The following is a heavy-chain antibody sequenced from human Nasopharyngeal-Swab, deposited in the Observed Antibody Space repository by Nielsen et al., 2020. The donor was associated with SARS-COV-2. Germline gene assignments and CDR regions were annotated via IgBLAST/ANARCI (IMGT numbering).Heavy chain of an antibody. Sequence: SETLSLTCAVSGGSISSSNWWSWVRQPPGKGLEWIGEIYHSGSTNYSPSFQGHVTISADKSISTAYLQWSSLKASDTAMYFCARVGPSCFDYLGHGTPVTVSS. V-gene: IGHV4-4*02. J-gene: IGHJ4*01. CDR1: GGSISSSNW. CDR3: ARVGPSCFDY. CDR2: IYHSGST. D-gene: IGHD2-2*01.